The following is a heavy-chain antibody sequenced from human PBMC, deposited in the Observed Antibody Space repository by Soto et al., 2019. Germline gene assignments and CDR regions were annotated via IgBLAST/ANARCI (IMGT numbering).Heavy chain of an antibody. CDR3: ARVIITATGTSGFDS. V-gene: IGHV4-30-4*01. D-gene: IGHD6-13*01. J-gene: IGHJ4*02. Sequence: KPSXXLSXXXXXXXGSIRSXXXYXXXXXXPPGKXXXWIGYVYYSESAYYNPSLQSRGFISIDTSKNQFSLTLSSVTAADTAVYYCARVIITATGTSGFDSWGQGTLVTVSS. CDR1: XGSIRSXXXY. CDR2: VYYSESA.